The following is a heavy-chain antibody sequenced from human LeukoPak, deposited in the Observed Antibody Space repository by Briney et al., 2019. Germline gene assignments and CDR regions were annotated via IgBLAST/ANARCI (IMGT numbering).Heavy chain of an antibody. Sequence: SETLSLTCTVSAGSISSYYWTWIRQPPGKGLEWIGNIYYSGNTNYNPSLKSRVTISVDTSKNQFSLKLSSVTAADTAVYYCASRSSIWSGYQDTLYYFDSWGQGTLVTVSS. CDR1: AGSISSYY. D-gene: IGHD3-3*01. CDR3: ASRSSIWSGYQDTLYYFDS. V-gene: IGHV4-59*01. J-gene: IGHJ4*02. CDR2: IYYSGNT.